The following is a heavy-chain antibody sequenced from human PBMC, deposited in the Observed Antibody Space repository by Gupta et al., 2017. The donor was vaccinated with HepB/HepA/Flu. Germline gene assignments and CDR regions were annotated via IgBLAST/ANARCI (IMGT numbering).Heavy chain of an antibody. CDR1: GGSFSGYY. CDR2: VNHSGST. D-gene: IGHD1-26*01. V-gene: IGHV4-34*01. J-gene: IGHJ6*02. Sequence: QVQLQQWGAGLLKPSETLSLTCAVYGGSFSGYYWSWIRQPPRKGLEWVGEVNHSGSTSYNPSLKSRVTIPVDTSKNHFSLKLNSVTAADTAVYYCARGQALGYYYYGMDVWGQGTTVTVSS. CDR3: ARGQALGYYYYGMDV.